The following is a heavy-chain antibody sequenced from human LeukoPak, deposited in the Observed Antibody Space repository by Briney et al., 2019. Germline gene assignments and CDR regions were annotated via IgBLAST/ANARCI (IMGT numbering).Heavy chain of an antibody. CDR2: IYYSGST. CDR1: GGSISSYY. CDR3: ARATSSSSHYYYYMDV. Sequence: SETLSLTCTVSGGSISSYYWSWIRQPPGKGLEWIGYIYYSGSTNYNPSLKSRVTISVDTSKNQFSLKLSSVTAADTAVYYCARATSSSSHYYYYMDVWGKGTTVTVSS. D-gene: IGHD6-6*01. V-gene: IGHV4-59*01. J-gene: IGHJ6*03.